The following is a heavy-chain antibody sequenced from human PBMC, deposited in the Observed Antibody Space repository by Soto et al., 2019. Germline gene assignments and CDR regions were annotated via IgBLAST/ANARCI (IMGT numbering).Heavy chain of an antibody. CDR1: SGPSRSHN. CDR2: IYHTGDT. CDR3: VRQGIGDLHGLVDV. V-gene: IGHV4-59*08. J-gene: IGHJ6*02. D-gene: IGHD3-10*01. Sequence: QVQLQQSGPGLVKPSETLSLTCTVSSGPSRSHNWGWIRQPPGGGLEWIGYIYHTGDTSHNPSLSSRVTISADTSTNHNSLTLRSVTAADTAVYYCVRQGIGDLHGLVDVWGQGTRVSVSS.